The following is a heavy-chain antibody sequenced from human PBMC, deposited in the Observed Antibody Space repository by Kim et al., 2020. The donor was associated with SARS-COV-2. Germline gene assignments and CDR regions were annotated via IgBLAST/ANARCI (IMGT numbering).Heavy chain of an antibody. J-gene: IGHJ4*02. Sequence: GGSLRLSCAASGFTVSSNYMSWVRQAPGKGLEWVSVIYSGGSTYYADSVKGRFTISRDNSRNTLYLQMNSLRAEDTAVYYCARGSGASSGLDYWGQGTLVTVSS. CDR2: IYSGGST. CDR1: GFTVSSNY. CDR3: ARGSGASSGLDY. V-gene: IGHV3-53*01. D-gene: IGHD6-19*01.